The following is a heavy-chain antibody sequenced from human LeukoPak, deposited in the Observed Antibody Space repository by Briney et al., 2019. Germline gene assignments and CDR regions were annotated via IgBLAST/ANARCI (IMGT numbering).Heavy chain of an antibody. CDR1: GYRFTNYW. CDR3: ARCPLGELSDQ. V-gene: IGHV5-51*01. J-gene: IGHJ4*02. Sequence: GESLKISCKGSGYRFTNYWIGWVRQMPGKGLEWMGIIYPGDSDTRYSPSFQGQVTISADKSISTAYLQWSSLKASDTAMYFCARCPLGELSDQWGQGTLVTVSS. CDR2: IYPGDSDT. D-gene: IGHD3-16*02.